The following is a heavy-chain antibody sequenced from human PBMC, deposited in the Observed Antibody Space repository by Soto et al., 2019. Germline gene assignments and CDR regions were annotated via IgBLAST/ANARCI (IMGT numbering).Heavy chain of an antibody. CDR2: IYYSGST. V-gene: IGHV4-59*01. CDR3: ARLPWADYGGIFDP. CDR1: GGSISSYY. D-gene: IGHD4-17*01. Sequence: SETLSLTCTVSGGSISSYYWSWLRQPPGKGLEWIGYIYYSGSTNYNPSLKSRVTISVDTSKNQFSLKLYSVTTADTAMYYCARLPWADYGGIFDPWGQGTLVTVSS. J-gene: IGHJ5*02.